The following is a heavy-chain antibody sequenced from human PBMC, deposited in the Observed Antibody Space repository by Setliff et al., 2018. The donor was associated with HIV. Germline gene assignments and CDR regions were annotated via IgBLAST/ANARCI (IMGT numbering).Heavy chain of an antibody. Sequence: SETLSLTCTVSGGSISSSSSYWGWIRQPPGRGLEWIGSVSYSGSTYYNPSLKSRVTISVDTSKNQFSLRLSSVTAADTAVFFCATASSSSWFTYYYYMDVWGKGTTVTVSS. J-gene: IGHJ6*03. D-gene: IGHD6-13*01. CDR3: ATASSSSWFTYYYYMDV. CDR1: GGSISSSSSY. V-gene: IGHV4-39*01. CDR2: VSYSGST.